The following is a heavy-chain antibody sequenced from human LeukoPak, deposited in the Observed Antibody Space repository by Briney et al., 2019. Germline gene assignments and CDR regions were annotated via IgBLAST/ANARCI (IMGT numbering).Heavy chain of an antibody. Sequence: GGSLRLSCAASGFTFSSYAMSWVRQAPGKGLEWVSAISGSGGSTYYADSVKGRFTISRDNSKNTLYLQMNSLRAEDTAVYYCAKAHYYDSSGYRGFFDPWGQGTLVTVSS. V-gene: IGHV3-23*01. J-gene: IGHJ5*02. CDR2: ISGSGGST. CDR1: GFTFSSYA. D-gene: IGHD3-22*01. CDR3: AKAHYYDSSGYRGFFDP.